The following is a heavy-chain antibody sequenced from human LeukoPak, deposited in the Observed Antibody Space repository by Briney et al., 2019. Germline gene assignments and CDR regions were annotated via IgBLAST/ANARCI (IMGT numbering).Heavy chain of an antibody. CDR3: ARAGQLERRYYYYYAMDV. CDR1: GYTFTNYG. CDR2: INAYNGNT. V-gene: IGHV1-18*01. Sequence: SVNVSCKASGYTFTNYGISWVRQDPGQELEWIKWINAYNGNTNYAQKLQDRVTMTTDASTSTAYMELRSLRSDDTAVYYCARAGQLERRYYYYYAMDVWGQGTTVTVSS. J-gene: IGHJ6*02. D-gene: IGHD1-1*01.